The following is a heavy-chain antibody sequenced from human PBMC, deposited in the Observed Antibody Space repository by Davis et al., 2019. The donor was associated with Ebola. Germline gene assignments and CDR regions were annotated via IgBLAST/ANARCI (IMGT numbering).Heavy chain of an antibody. D-gene: IGHD2-2*01. V-gene: IGHV4-59*12. CDR1: GGSISSYY. CDR2: IYYSGST. Sequence: PSETLSLTCTVSGGSISSYYWSWIRQPPGKGLEWIGYIYYSGSTNYNPSLKSRVTISVDTSKNQFSLKLSSVTAADTAVYYCARVVTSAGYCSSTSCYFRGFDYYYYMDVWGKGTTVTVSS. J-gene: IGHJ6*03. CDR3: ARVVTSAGYCSSTSCYFRGFDYYYYMDV.